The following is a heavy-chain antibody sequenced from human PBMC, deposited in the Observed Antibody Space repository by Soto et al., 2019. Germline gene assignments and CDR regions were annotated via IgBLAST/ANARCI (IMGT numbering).Heavy chain of an antibody. CDR3: AGDRKPSVWLGMPS. V-gene: IGHV4-59*03. D-gene: IGHD6-19*01. Sequence: QVQLQESGPGLVKPSETLSLTCSVSGGSISTYYWSWIRQPPGKRLEYIGSVYMTSPFINPSLKSRVTMSVDTSKSQLSLKMSSVSAADTAVYYCAGDRKPSVWLGMPSWSQGILVAVSS. J-gene: IGHJ5*02. CDR2: VYMTSP. CDR1: GGSISTYY.